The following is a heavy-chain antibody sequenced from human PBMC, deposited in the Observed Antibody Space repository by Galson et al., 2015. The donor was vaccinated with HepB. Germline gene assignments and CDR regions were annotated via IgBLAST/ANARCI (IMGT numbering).Heavy chain of an antibody. V-gene: IGHV3-23*01. J-gene: IGHJ6*03. Sequence: SLRLSCAASGFTFSSCAMSWVRQAPGRGLEWVSAISAGGGHTYYADSVKGRFTISRDNSMNTLYLQMDSLRAEDTAVYYCAKAPDSRRTYYYMDVWGKGTAVTVSS. CDR2: ISAGGGHT. D-gene: IGHD5-18*01. CDR1: GFTFSSCA. CDR3: AKAPDSRRTYYYMDV.